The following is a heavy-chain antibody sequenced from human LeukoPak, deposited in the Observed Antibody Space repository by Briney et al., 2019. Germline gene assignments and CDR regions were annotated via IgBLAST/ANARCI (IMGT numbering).Heavy chain of an antibody. CDR3: ARQIGGDPVTFDY. V-gene: IGHV3-7*01. CDR1: GFTFSSYW. J-gene: IGHJ4*02. CDR2: IKQDGSEK. Sequence: GGSLRLSCAASGFTFSSYWMSWVRQAPGKGLEWVANIKQDGSEKYYVDSVKGRFTISRDNAKNSLYLQMNSLRAEDTAVYYCARQIGGDPVTFDYWGQGTLVTVSS. D-gene: IGHD2-21*01.